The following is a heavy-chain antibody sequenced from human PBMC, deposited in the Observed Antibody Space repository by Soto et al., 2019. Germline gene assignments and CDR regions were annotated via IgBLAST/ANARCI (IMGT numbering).Heavy chain of an antibody. CDR3: ARLPTRLAETGGFVP. Sequence: EVQLVESGGGLVQPGGSLRLSCAASGFTFSSYSMNWVRQAPGKGLEWVSYISSSSSTIYYADSVKGRFTISRDNAKNSMSLQMTSLTAQDPAVYHCARLPTRLAETGGFVPWGQGTLVTV. V-gene: IGHV3-48*01. J-gene: IGHJ5*02. CDR2: ISSSSSTI. CDR1: GFTFSSYS. D-gene: IGHD6-13*01.